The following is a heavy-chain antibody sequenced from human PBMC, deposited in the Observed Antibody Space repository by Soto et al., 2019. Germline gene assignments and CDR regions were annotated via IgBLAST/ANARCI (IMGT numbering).Heavy chain of an antibody. CDR1: GFTFDDYA. CDR3: AKGIAAAGTKLYFDY. CDR2: ISWNSGSI. Sequence: GGSLRLSCAASGFTFDDYAMHWVRQAPGKGLEWVSGISWNSGSIGYADSVKGRFTISRDNAKNSLYLQMNSLRAEDTALYYCAKGIAAAGTKLYFDYWGQGTLVTVSS. V-gene: IGHV3-9*01. D-gene: IGHD6-13*01. J-gene: IGHJ4*02.